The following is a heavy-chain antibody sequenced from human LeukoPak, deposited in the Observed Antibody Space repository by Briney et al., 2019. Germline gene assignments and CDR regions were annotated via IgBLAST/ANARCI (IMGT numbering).Heavy chain of an antibody. CDR3: ARDQPRAYFDY. CDR1: GFTFSSYS. J-gene: IGHJ4*02. D-gene: IGHD2-2*01. V-gene: IGHV3-21*01. Sequence: GSLRLSCAAFGFTFSSYSMNWVRQAPGKGLEWVSSISSSSSYIYYADSVKGRFTISRDNAKNSLYLQMNSLRAEDTAVYYCARDQPRAYFDYWGQGTLVTVSS. CDR2: ISSSSSYI.